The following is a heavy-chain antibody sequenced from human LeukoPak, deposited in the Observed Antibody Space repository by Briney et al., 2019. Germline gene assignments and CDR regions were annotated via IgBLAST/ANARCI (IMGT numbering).Heavy chain of an antibody. V-gene: IGHV3-9*01. CDR1: GFTFDDYA. CDR2: ISWNSGSI. Sequence: PGRSLRLSCAASGFTFDDYAMHWVRQAPGKGLEWVSGISWNSGSIGYADPVKGRFTISRDNAKNSLYLQMNSLRAEDTALYYCARRRGPFDYWGQGTLVTVSS. CDR3: ARRRGPFDY. J-gene: IGHJ4*02.